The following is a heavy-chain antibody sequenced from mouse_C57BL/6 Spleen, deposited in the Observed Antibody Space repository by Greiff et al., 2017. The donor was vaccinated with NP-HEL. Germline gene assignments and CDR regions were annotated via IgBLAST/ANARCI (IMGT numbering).Heavy chain of an antibody. CDR2: INPSTGGT. V-gene: IGHV1-42*01. J-gene: IGHJ1*03. CDR1: GYSFTGYY. D-gene: IGHD1-1*01. Sequence: DVQLQESGPELVKPGASVKISCKASGYSFTGYYMNWVKQSPEKSLEWIGEINPSTGGTNYNEKFKGKATLTADKSSSTAYMQLSSLTSEDSAVYFCAYGSSRYFDVWGTGTTVTVSS. CDR3: AYGSSRYFDV.